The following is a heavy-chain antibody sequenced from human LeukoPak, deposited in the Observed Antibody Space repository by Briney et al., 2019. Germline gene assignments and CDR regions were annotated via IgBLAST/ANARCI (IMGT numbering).Heavy chain of an antibody. Sequence: PGGSLRLSCAASGFTFSSYEMNWVRQAPGKGLEWVSYISSSGSTIYYADSVKGRFTISRDNAKNSLYLQMNSLRAEDTAVYYCARYPLSYSDYYMDVWGTGTTVTVSS. J-gene: IGHJ6*03. CDR2: ISSSGSTI. V-gene: IGHV3-48*03. CDR3: ARYPLSYSDYYMDV. D-gene: IGHD2-15*01. CDR1: GFTFSSYE.